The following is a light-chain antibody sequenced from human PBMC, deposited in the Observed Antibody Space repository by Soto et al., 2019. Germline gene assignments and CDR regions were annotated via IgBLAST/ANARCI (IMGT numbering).Light chain of an antibody. Sequence: DRVTITCRASQIISSWLAWYQQKPGKAPKLLIYDASSLETGVPSRFSGSGSGTEFTLTISSLQPEDFATYYCQQYRTFGQGTKVDIK. CDR2: DAS. J-gene: IGKJ1*01. V-gene: IGKV1-5*01. CDR1: QIISSW. CDR3: QQYRT.